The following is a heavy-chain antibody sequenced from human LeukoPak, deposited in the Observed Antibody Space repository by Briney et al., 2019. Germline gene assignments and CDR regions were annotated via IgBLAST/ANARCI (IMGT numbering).Heavy chain of an antibody. CDR2: INPSGGST. V-gene: IGHV1-46*01. CDR3: ARDGYDSSGYPTYYFDY. J-gene: IGHJ4*02. CDR1: GYTFTSYY. Sequence: ASVKVSCKASGYTFTSYYMHWVRQAPGQGLEWMGIINPSGGSTSYAQKFQGRVAMTRDTSTSTVYMELSSLRSEDTAVYYCARDGYDSSGYPTYYFDYWGQGTLVTVSS. D-gene: IGHD3-22*01.